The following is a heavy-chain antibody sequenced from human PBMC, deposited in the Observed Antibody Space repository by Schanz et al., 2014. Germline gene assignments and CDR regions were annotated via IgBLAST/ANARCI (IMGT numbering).Heavy chain of an antibody. CDR2: IKRDGSEK. D-gene: IGHD1-1*01. CDR3: ARDRRNADLDY. CDR1: GFTFSTHA. Sequence: EVQLVESGGGVVQPGRSLRLSCAASGFTFSTHAMHWVRQAPGKGLEWVANIKRDGSEKNYLDSVKGRFTISRDNAKNSLFLQMNSLRAEDTALYYCARDRRNADLDYWGQGTLVTVSS. J-gene: IGHJ4*02. V-gene: IGHV3-7*01.